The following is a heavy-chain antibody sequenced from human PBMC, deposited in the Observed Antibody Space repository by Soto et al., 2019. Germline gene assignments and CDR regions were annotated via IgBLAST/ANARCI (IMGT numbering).Heavy chain of an antibody. D-gene: IGHD3-3*01. CDR1: GDSVSSHSAT. V-gene: IGHV6-1*01. Sequence: SQTLSLTCAISGDSVSSHSATWNWIRQSPSRGLEWLGRTYYRSKWYSESPPSLKSRITVNPDTSKNEFSLQLNSVSPEDAAVYYCARGEWPAVFDYWGPGALVTVSS. CDR2: TYYRSKWYS. J-gene: IGHJ4*02. CDR3: ARGEWPAVFDY.